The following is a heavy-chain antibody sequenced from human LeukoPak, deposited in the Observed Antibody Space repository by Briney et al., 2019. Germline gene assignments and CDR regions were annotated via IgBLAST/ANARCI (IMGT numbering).Heavy chain of an antibody. D-gene: IGHD3-3*01. CDR1: GYTFTSYA. CDR2: INTNTGNP. J-gene: IGHJ4*02. Sequence: ASVKVSCKASGYTFTSYAMNWVRQAPGQGLEWMGWINTNTGNPTYAQGFTGRFVFSLDTSVSTAYLQISSLKAEDTAVYYCARVGYDFWSGYQYYFDYWGQGTLVTVSP. CDR3: ARVGYDFWSGYQYYFDY. V-gene: IGHV7-4-1*02.